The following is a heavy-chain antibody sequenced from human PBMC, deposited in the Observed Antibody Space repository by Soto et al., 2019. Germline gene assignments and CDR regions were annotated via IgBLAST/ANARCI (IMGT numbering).Heavy chain of an antibody. V-gene: IGHV3-21*05. D-gene: IGHD3-22*01. CDR3: ARNAQYYYDSSGYYLGGYYYYGMDV. CDR2: ISSSSSYI. Sequence: PGGSLRLSCAASGFTFSTYSMNWVRQAPGKGLEWVSYISSSSSYIYYADSVKGRFTISRDNAKNSLYLQMNSLRAEDTAVYYCARNAQYYYDSSGYYLGGYYYYGMDVWGQGTTVTVSS. J-gene: IGHJ6*02. CDR1: GFTFSTYS.